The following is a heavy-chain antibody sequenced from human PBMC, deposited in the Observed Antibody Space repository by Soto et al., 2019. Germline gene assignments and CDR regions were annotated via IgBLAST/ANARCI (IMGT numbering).Heavy chain of an antibody. CDR2: ISGSGGRT. V-gene: IGHV3-23*01. CDR1: GLTFNTYA. Sequence: EVQLLESGGGLVQPGGSLRLSCVASGLTFNTYAMSWVRQAPGRGLDWVSGISGSGGRTDYADSVKGRFTISRDNSKNTLFLQMNNLRVEDTAVYYCAKGGGENMDYYFYMDVWGVGTTVYVSS. D-gene: IGHD3-10*01. J-gene: IGHJ6*03. CDR3: AKGGGENMDYYFYMDV.